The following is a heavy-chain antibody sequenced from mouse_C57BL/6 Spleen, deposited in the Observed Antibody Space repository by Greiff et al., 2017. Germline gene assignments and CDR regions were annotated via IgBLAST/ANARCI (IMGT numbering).Heavy chain of an antibody. CDR3: ARERVWCFDV. CDR2: IDPSDSET. J-gene: IGHJ1*03. V-gene: IGHV1-52*01. Sequence: VQLQQPGAELVRPGSSVKLSCTASGYTFTSYWMHWVKQRPIQGLEWIGNIDPSDSETHYNQKFKDKATLTVDKSSSTAYMQLSSLASEDSAGYNCARERVWCFDVWGTGTTVTVSS. CDR1: GYTFTSYW.